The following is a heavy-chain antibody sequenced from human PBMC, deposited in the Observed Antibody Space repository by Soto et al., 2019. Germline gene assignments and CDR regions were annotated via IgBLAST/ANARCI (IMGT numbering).Heavy chain of an antibody. J-gene: IGHJ4*02. CDR2: ISHDGNIK. D-gene: IGHD3-3*01. CDR3: AKELAYGDFWRGLEY. V-gene: IGHV3-30*18. CDR1: GFSFSSYA. Sequence: QVQLVESGGGVVQPGRSLRLSCAASGFSFSSYAMHWVRQAPGKGLEWVAIISHDGNIKRYADLVEGRFIVFRDNSNNSLLLQMESLKTDDTAVYYCAKELAYGDFWRGLEYWGQGTLVTVAS.